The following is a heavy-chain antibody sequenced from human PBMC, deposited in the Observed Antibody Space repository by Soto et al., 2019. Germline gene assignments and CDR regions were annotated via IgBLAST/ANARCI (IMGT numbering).Heavy chain of an antibody. Sequence: QVQLQESGPGLVKPSGTLSLICTVSGGSISSSYWWSWVRQPPGKGLEWIGEIYHTGSTNDNPSLRGRVAISIDKSKNEVSLSLNSVTAADTALYYCARDAQEWHRGRYFDYWGQGRVVTVSS. CDR3: ARDAQEWHRGRYFDY. CDR1: GGSISSSYW. D-gene: IGHD3-3*01. V-gene: IGHV4-4*02. CDR2: IYHTGST. J-gene: IGHJ4*02.